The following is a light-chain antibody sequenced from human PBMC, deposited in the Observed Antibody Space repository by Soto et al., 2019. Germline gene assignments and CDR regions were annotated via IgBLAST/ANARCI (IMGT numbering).Light chain of an antibody. Sequence: QSVLTQPASVSGSPGQSISISCTGTSSDVGGYDYVSWYQLHPGKAPKLMVFEVNNRPSGVSYRFSGSKSGNTASLTISGLQAEDEADYFCSSYSISTAYLFGPGTKVTV. CDR1: SSDVGGYDY. CDR3: SSYSISTAYL. CDR2: EVN. J-gene: IGLJ1*01. V-gene: IGLV2-14*01.